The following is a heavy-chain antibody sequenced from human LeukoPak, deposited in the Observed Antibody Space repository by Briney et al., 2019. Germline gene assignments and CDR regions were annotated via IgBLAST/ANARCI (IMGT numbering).Heavy chain of an antibody. Sequence: GGSLRLSCAASTFTFRSYWMHWVRQTPGKGLVWVSRINPDGSATAYADSVKGRFTISRDNAKNTLYLQMDSLRAEDTAIYSCARQGTNSPVDYWGPGTLVTVSS. V-gene: IGHV3-74*01. J-gene: IGHJ4*02. CDR2: INPDGSAT. D-gene: IGHD2/OR15-2a*01. CDR3: ARQGTNSPVDY. CDR1: TFTFRSYW.